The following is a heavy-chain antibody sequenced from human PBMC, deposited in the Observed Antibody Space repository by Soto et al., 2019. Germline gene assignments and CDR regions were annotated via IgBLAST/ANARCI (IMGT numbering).Heavy chain of an antibody. J-gene: IGHJ4*02. V-gene: IGHV3-23*01. Sequence: GGSLRLSCAASGFTFSSYAMSWVRQAPGKGLEWVSAISGSGGSTYYADSVKGRFTISRDKSKNTLYLQMNSLRAEDTAVYYCAKSVQVVVAATDYWGQGTLVTVSS. CDR3: AKSVQVVVAATDY. CDR2: ISGSGGST. D-gene: IGHD2-15*01. CDR1: GFTFSSYA.